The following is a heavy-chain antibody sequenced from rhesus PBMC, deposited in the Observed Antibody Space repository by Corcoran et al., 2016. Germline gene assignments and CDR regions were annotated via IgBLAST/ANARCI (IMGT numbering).Heavy chain of an antibody. V-gene: IGHV4-127*01. CDR2: IVGSSGST. CDR3: ASGSGWSLDY. Sequence: QVQLQESGPGLVKPSETLSLTCAVSGYSISSGYGWSWIRQPPGKGLEWIGFIVGSSGSTNYNPSLSSRVTISKDTSKNQFSLKLSSVTAADTAVYYCASGSGWSLDYWGQGVLVTVSS. D-gene: IGHD6S26*01. CDR1: GYSISSGYG. J-gene: IGHJ4*01.